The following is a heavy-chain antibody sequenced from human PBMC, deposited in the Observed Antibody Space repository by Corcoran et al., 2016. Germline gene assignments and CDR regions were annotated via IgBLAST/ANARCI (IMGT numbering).Heavy chain of an antibody. CDR2: IYSGGST. D-gene: IGHD1-26*01. CDR3: ACHNSGRNRGGDAFDI. V-gene: IGHV3-53*01. CDR1: GFTVSSNY. Sequence: EVQLVESGGGLIQPGGSLRLSCAASGFTVSSNYMSWVRQAPGKGLEWVSVIYSGGSTYYADSVKGRYTISRDNSKNTLDLQMNSLRAEDTAVYYGACHNSGRNRGGDAFDIWGQGTMVTVSS. J-gene: IGHJ3*02.